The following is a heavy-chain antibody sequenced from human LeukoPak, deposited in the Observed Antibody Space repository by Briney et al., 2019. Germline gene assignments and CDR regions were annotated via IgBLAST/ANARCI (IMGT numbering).Heavy chain of an antibody. CDR2: VIPIAGLT. Sequence: SVKVSCKASGGTLSSYPISWVRQAPGQGLEWMGRVIPIAGLTNYGQKFQGRVTLTADISIKTAYMELSGLTIDDTAIYYCARSVASPNAGRGNWFDPWGQGTLVTVSS. J-gene: IGHJ5*02. CDR3: ARSVASPNAGRGNWFDP. D-gene: IGHD3-10*01. CDR1: GGTLSSYP. V-gene: IGHV1-69*02.